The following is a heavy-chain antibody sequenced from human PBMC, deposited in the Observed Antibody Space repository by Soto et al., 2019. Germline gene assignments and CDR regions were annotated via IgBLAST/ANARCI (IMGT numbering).Heavy chain of an antibody. V-gene: IGHV1-2*02. J-gene: IGHJ4*02. D-gene: IGHD1-26*01. CDR3: ARGGSYYAH. CDR2: IDSVSAGT. CDR1: GSTHTIYF. Sequence: QVQLVQSGAEVKQPGASVRVSCKASGSTHTIYFIHWLRQAPGQGLEWMGWIDSVSAGTNYADKFQGRVTMTRDTSTTTAFMELSGLRSDDTAVYYCARGGSYYAHWGQGTMVTVSS.